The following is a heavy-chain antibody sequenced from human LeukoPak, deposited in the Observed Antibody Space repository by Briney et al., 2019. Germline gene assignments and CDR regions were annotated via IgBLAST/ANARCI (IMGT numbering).Heavy chain of an antibody. V-gene: IGHV3-23*01. CDR2: ISGSGGST. D-gene: IGHD6-6*01. CDR3: ARYPSSSLGVDY. J-gene: IGHJ4*02. CDR1: GFTFSSYA. Sequence: PGGSLRLSCAASGFTFSSYAMSWVRQAPGKGLEWVSAISGSGGSTYYADSVKGRFTISRDNSKNTLYLQMNSLRVEDTAVYYCARYPSSSLGVDYWGQGTLVTVSS.